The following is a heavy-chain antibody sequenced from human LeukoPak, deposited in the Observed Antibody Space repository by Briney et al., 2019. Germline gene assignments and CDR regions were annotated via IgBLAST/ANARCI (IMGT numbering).Heavy chain of an antibody. Sequence: SETLSLTCTVSGGSISSYYWSWIRQPPGKGLEWIGYFYYRGTTNFNPSLKSRVTISLDTSKIQFSLKLSSVTAADTAVYYCARTSAVAANWFDPWGQGTLVTVSS. V-gene: IGHV4-59*01. CDR3: ARTSAVAANWFDP. J-gene: IGHJ5*02. D-gene: IGHD6-19*01. CDR2: FYYRGTT. CDR1: GGSISSYY.